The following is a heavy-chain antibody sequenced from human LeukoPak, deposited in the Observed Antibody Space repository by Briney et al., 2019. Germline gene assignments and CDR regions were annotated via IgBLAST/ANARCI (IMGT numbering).Heavy chain of an antibody. J-gene: IGHJ4*02. V-gene: IGHV4-34*01. CDR2: INHSENT. CDR1: VGSVSDYY. D-gene: IGHD2-2*02. Sequence: SETLSLTCAVYVGSVSDYYCSWIRQPPGKGLEWIGEINHSENTNYNPSLKSRITVSVDTSRNQFSLKLSSVTAADTAVYYCARHQVVPAAIAYWGQGTLVTVSS. CDR3: ARHQVVPAAIAY.